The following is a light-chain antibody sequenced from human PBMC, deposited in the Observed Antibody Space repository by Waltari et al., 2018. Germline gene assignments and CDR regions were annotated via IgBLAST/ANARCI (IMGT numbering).Light chain of an antibody. CDR2: VNSDGSH. J-gene: IGLJ3*02. CDR3: QTGGHGTWV. CDR1: SGHSSNV. Sequence: QLVLTQSPSASASLGASVKLTCTLSSGHSSNVIAWLQQQPEKGPRYLMKVNSDGSHNKGDEIPDRFSGSTSGAERYLTISSVQPEDEADYYCQTGGHGTWVFGGGTKLTVL. V-gene: IGLV4-69*01.